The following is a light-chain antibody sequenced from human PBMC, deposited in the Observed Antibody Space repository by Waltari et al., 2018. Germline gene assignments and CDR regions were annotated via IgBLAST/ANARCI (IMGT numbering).Light chain of an antibody. Sequence: QSALTQPRSVSGSPGQSVTISCTGTSSDVGGYNYVSWYQQHPGKAPQLMIYDVSKRPSGVPDRVSGSKSGNTASLTISGLQAEDEADYYCCSYAGSYTPVVFGGGTKLTVL. CDR1: SSDVGGYNY. CDR3: CSYAGSYTPVV. J-gene: IGLJ2*01. CDR2: DVS. V-gene: IGLV2-11*01.